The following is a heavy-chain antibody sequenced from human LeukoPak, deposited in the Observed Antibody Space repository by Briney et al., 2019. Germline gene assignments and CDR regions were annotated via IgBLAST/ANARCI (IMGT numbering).Heavy chain of an antibody. CDR1: GGSISSYY. CDR3: ARVRLRYFDWLLSKSSRFRVPDY. D-gene: IGHD3-9*01. V-gene: IGHV4-4*07. J-gene: IGHJ4*02. Sequence: SETLSLTCTVSGGSISSYYWSWIRQPAGKGLEWIGRIYTSGSTNYNPSLKSRVTISVDTSKNQFSLKLSSVTAADTAVYYCARVRLRYFDWLLSKSSRFRVPDYWGQGTLVTVSS. CDR2: IYTSGST.